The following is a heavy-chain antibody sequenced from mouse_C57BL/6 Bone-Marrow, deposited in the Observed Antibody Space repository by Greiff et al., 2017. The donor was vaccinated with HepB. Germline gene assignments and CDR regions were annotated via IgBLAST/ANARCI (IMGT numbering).Heavy chain of an antibody. CDR1: GYTFTSYG. CDR2: IYPRSGNT. V-gene: IGHV1-81*01. CDR3: ARWNHYYGSSYFDY. Sequence: QVQLQQSGAELARPGASVKLSCKASGYTFTSYGISWVKQRTGQGLEWIGEIYPRSGNTYYNEKFKGKATLTADKSSSTAYMKLRSLTSEDSAVYFCARWNHYYGSSYFDYWGQGTTLTVSS. J-gene: IGHJ2*01. D-gene: IGHD1-1*01.